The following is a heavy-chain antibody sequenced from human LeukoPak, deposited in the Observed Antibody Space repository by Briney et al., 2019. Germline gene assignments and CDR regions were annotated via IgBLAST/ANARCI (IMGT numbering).Heavy chain of an antibody. Sequence: GGSLRLSCAVSGFPFSTYWMSWARQAPGKGLEWVANIKQDGSEKYYVDSVKGRFTISRDNAKNSLYLHMNSLRAEDTALYYCARDEPTDAFDFWDQGRMVTVSS. CDR2: IKQDGSEK. CDR1: GFPFSTYW. V-gene: IGHV3-7*01. CDR3: ARDEPTDAFDF. J-gene: IGHJ3*01.